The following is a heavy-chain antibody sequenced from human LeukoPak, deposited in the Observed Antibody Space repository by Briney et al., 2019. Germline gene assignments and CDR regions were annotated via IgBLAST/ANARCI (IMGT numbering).Heavy chain of an antibody. V-gene: IGHV1-8*01. CDR3: ARDMYYYDSSGYAAYYMDV. J-gene: IGHJ6*03. CDR2: MNPNSGNT. D-gene: IGHD3-22*01. CDR1: GYTFTSYD. Sequence: GASVKVSCKASGYTFTSYDINWVRQATGQGLEWMGWMNPNSGNTGYAQKFQGRVTMTRNTSISTAYMELSSLRSEDTVVYYCARDMYYYDSSGYAAYYMDVWGKGTTVTVSS.